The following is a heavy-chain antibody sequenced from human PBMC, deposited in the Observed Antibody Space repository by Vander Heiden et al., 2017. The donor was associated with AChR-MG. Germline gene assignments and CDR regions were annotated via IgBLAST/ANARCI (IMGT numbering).Heavy chain of an antibody. D-gene: IGHD6-19*01. CDR3: AKGAGWYMY. CDR2: IHYNGKT. V-gene: IGHV4-59*01. J-gene: IGHJ4*02. CDR1: GDSMTTDY. Sequence: QVQLQESGPGLVKPSETLSLTCTVSGDSMTTDYWSWLRQPPGQGLEWIGYIHYNGKTNYNPSLKSRVTLSLDTSKNQFSLNLNSATAADTAVYYCAKGAGWYMYWGQGTLVTVSS.